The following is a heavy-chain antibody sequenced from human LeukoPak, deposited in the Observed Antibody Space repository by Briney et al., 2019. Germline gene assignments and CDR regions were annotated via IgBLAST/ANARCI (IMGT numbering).Heavy chain of an antibody. CDR1: GYTFTAYY. Sequence: ASVKVSCKASGYTFTAYYMHWVRQAPGRGLEWMGWINPNSGGTNYAQNFQGRVTMTRDTSINTVYMELNRLRSDDTAVYYCARGAPGYCSGTNCPNPFDYWGQGNLVTVSS. J-gene: IGHJ4*02. D-gene: IGHD2-2*01. CDR3: ARGAPGYCSGTNCPNPFDY. V-gene: IGHV1-2*02. CDR2: INPNSGGT.